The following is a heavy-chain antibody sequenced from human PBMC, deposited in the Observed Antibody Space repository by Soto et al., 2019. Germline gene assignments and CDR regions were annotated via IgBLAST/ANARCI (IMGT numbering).Heavy chain of an antibody. CDR2: ISFDGSNK. J-gene: IGHJ4*02. D-gene: IGHD3-10*01. CDR3: AKGDPTNYWSGAFDY. V-gene: IGHV3-30*18. Sequence: QVQLVESGGGVVQPGRSLRLSCAASGFTFNNYGMHWVRQAPGKGLEWVALISFDGSNKYYADSVKGRFTISRDNSQNTLHLQMNSRRAEDTAVFYCAKGDPTNYWSGAFDYWGQGTLVTVSS. CDR1: GFTFNNYG.